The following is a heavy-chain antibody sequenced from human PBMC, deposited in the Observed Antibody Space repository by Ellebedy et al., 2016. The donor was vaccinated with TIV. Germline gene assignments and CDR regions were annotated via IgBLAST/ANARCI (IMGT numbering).Heavy chain of an antibody. V-gene: IGHV3-7*01. D-gene: IGHD6-19*01. CDR1: GFTFSNYW. CDR3: ARDQWLGRAYYFDS. J-gene: IGHJ4*02. CDR2: TKKDGSET. Sequence: GESLKISCAASGFTFSNYWMNWVRQAPGKGLEWVATTKKDGSETYYVDSVKGRFAISRDNAKNSLYLQMNSLGDEDTAVYYCARDQWLGRAYYFDSWGQGTLVTVSS.